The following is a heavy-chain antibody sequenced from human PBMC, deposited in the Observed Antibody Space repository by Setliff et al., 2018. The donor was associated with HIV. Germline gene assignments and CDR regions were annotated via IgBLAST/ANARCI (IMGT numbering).Heavy chain of an antibody. CDR3: ARVWELNV. J-gene: IGHJ4*02. V-gene: IGHV1-18*01. Sequence: GASVKVSCKASGYTFTIYGITWVRQAPGQGLEWMGWISGHSDSRKYGQKFDGRVTLTMDTSTSAAYMELMKLTPDDTAVYYCARVWELNVWGQGTPVTVSS. CDR2: ISGHSDSR. D-gene: IGHD1-26*01. CDR1: GYTFTIYG.